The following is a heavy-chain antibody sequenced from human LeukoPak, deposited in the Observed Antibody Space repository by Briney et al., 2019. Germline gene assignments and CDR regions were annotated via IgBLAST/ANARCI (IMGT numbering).Heavy chain of an antibody. CDR1: GYSFTTYW. D-gene: IGHD3-22*01. V-gene: IGHV5-51*01. J-gene: IGHJ6*02. CDR3: ASDSSGYYGGYYYGMDV. CDR2: IYPGDSDT. Sequence: GESRKISCKGSGYSFTTYWIAWVRQIPGKGLEWMGIIYPGDSDTRYSPSFQGQVTISADKSISTAYLQWSSLKASDTAMYYCASDSSGYYGGYYYGMDVWGQGTTVTVSS.